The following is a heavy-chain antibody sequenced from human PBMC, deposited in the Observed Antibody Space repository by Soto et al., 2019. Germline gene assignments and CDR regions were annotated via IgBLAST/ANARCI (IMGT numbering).Heavy chain of an antibody. CDR2: ISGSGNTI. J-gene: IGHJ4*02. Sequence: GGSLRLSCAASGFTFSDYYMSWIRQAPGKGLEWVSYISGSGNTIYHADSVKGRFTISRDNAKNSLYLQMNSLRVGDTAVYYCAAYSRGDSPHWGQGTLVTVSS. D-gene: IGHD2-21*01. CDR3: AAYSRGDSPH. CDR1: GFTFSDYY. V-gene: IGHV3-11*01.